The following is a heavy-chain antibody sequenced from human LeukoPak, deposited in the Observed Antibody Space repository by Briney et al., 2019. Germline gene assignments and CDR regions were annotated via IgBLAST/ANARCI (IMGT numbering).Heavy chain of an antibody. CDR2: ISSSSLYI. Sequence: GGSLRLSCAASGFTLSSYTMNWVRQAPGKGLEWVSSISSSSLYIYYADSVKGRFTISRDNAKNSLFLQMSSLRAEDTAVYYCARDGSGYDDAFDIWGQGTMVTVSS. D-gene: IGHD3-10*01. J-gene: IGHJ3*02. CDR3: ARDGSGYDDAFDI. V-gene: IGHV3-21*01. CDR1: GFTLSSYT.